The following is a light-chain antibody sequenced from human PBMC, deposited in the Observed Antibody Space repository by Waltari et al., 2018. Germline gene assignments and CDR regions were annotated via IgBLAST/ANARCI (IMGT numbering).Light chain of an antibody. Sequence: QSALTQPASVSGSPGQSVTIFCAGTSNYVGGYNSVSWYQEYPGQAPTVIIYDVSDRPSGVSDRFSGSKSGNTASLTISGLQAEDEADYYCSSQSSNDVVLFGGGTKLTVL. V-gene: IGLV2-14*01. J-gene: IGLJ2*01. CDR1: SNYVGGYNS. CDR2: DVS. CDR3: SSQSSNDVVL.